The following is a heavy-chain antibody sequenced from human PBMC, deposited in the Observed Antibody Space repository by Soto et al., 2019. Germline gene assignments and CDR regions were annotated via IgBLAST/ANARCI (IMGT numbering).Heavy chain of an antibody. CDR3: AKEGGYYGSGSYSEGENYNGMDV. V-gene: IGHV3-30*18. Sequence: GGSLRLSCAASGFTFSSYGMHWVRQAPGKGLEWVAVISYDGSNKYYADSVKGRFTISRDNSENTLYLQMNSLRAEDTAVYYCAKEGGYYGSGSYSEGENYNGMDVRGQRTTVTVSS. D-gene: IGHD3-10*01. CDR1: GFTFSSYG. CDR2: ISYDGSNK. J-gene: IGHJ6*02.